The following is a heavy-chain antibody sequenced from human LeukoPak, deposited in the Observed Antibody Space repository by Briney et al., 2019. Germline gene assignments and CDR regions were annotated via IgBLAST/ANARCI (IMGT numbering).Heavy chain of an antibody. CDR3: ATGTTSFDY. CDR1: GYTFTNYG. V-gene: IGHV1-24*01. D-gene: IGHD1-7*01. Sequence: ASVKVSCKASGYTFTNYGMNWVRQAPGKGLEWMGGFDPEDGETIYAQKFQGRVTMTEDTSTDTAYMELSSLRSEDTAVYYCATGTTSFDYWGQGTLVTVSS. CDR2: FDPEDGET. J-gene: IGHJ4*02.